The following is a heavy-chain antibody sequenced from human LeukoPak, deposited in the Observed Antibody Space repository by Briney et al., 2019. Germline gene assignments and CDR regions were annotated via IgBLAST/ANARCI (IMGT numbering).Heavy chain of an antibody. CDR2: ISGSGGGT. J-gene: IGHJ4*02. Sequence: GGSLRLSCAASGFTFSGYAMSWVRQAPGKGLEWVSAISGSGGGTYYADSVKGRFTISRDNSKNTLYLQMNSLRAEDTAVYYCAKARITIFGKFDYWGQGTLVTVSS. CDR1: GFTFSGYA. D-gene: IGHD3-3*01. V-gene: IGHV3-23*01. CDR3: AKARITIFGKFDY.